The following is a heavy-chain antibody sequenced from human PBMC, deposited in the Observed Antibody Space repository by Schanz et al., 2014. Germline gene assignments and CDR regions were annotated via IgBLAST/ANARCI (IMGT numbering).Heavy chain of an antibody. CDR2: MYINSGST. V-gene: IGHV3-53*01. Sequence: VQLVESGGGLIQPGGFLRLSCAVSGFTVNTNYMSWVRQAPGKGLEWISSMYINSGSTQYADSVKGRFIISRDSSKNTLFLQMNSLRAEDTAVYFCARDGGRDGYNLAFDVWGQGTLVTVSS. J-gene: IGHJ3*01. D-gene: IGHD5-12*01. CDR1: GFTVNTNY. CDR3: ARDGGRDGYNLAFDV.